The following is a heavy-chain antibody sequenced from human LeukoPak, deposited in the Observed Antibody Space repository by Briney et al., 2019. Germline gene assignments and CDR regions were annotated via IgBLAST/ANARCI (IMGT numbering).Heavy chain of an antibody. CDR1: GYTFTGYY. CDR3: ARDRRGGDAFDI. Sequence: AASVKVSCKASGYTFTGYYMHWVRQAPGQGLEWMGGIIPIPGIANYAQKFQGRVTITADKSTSTDYMELSSLRSEDTAVYYCARDRRGGDAFDIWGQGTMVTVSS. D-gene: IGHD6-25*01. V-gene: IGHV1-69*10. CDR2: IIPIPGIA. J-gene: IGHJ3*02.